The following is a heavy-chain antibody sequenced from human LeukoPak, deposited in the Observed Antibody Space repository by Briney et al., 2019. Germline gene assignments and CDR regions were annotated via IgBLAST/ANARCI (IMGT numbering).Heavy chain of an antibody. D-gene: IGHD4-17*01. CDR3: AKSRGDYGDFLDY. CDR2: ISGSGGST. V-gene: IGHV3-23*01. CDR1: GFTFSIYA. J-gene: IGHJ4*02. Sequence: PGGSLRLSSAASGFTFSIYAMSWVRQAPGKGLQWVSAISGSGGSTSYADSVKGRFTISRDNSKNTLYLQMNSLRAEDTAVYYCAKSRGDYGDFLDYWGQGTLVTVSS.